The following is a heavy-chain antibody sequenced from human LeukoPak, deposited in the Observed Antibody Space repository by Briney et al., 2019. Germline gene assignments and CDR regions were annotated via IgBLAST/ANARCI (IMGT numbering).Heavy chain of an antibody. V-gene: IGHV3-23*01. D-gene: IGHD2-15*01. CDR3: AKALSHCSGGSCYSAVDY. CDR2: ISGSGGST. CDR1: GFTFSSYA. Sequence: PGTSLRLSCAASGFTFSSYAMSWVRQAPGKGLEWVSAISGSGGSTYYADSVKGRFTISRDNSKNTLYLQMNSLSAEDTAVYYCAKALSHCSGGSCYSAVDYWGQGTLVTVSS. J-gene: IGHJ4*02.